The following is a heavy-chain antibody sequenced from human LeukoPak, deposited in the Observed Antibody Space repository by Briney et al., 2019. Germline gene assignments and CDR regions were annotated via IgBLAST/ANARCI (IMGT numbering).Heavy chain of an antibody. CDR1: GFSFSNYG. J-gene: IGHJ5*02. D-gene: IGHD3-10*01. CDR2: VWYDGSNR. V-gene: IGHV3-33*03. Sequence: PGGSLRLSCVASGFSFSNYGMHWVRQAPGKGLEWVAVVWYDGSNRYSADSVKGRFTISRDNAKNTLHLQMNSLRAEDTAVYYCARGVPPCFDPWGQGTLVTVSS. CDR3: ARGVPPCFDP.